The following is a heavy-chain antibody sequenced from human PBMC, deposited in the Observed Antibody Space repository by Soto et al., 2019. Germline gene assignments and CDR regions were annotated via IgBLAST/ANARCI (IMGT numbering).Heavy chain of an antibody. CDR2: IYYSGST. V-gene: IGHV4-39*01. D-gene: IGHD1-1*01. J-gene: IGHJ4*02. CDR1: CGSIGSPTYY. Sequence: SETLSLTCSVSCGSIGSPTYYWGWIRQPPGKGLEWIGSIYYSGSTYYSPSLKSRVTISVDTSKNQFSLKVSSVTAADTAVYYCARLPGITTSRRDYWGQGTLVTVSS. CDR3: ARLPGITTSRRDY.